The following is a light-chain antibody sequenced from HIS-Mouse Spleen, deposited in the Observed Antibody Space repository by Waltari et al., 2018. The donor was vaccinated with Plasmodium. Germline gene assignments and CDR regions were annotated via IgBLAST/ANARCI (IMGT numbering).Light chain of an antibody. J-gene: IGKJ4*01. CDR3: QQYYSTPLT. V-gene: IGKV4-1*01. Sequence: DIVMTQSPDSLAVSLGERATINCKSSQSFLYSSNNKNYLAWYQQKPGQPPKLLIYCASTRESGVPDRFSGSGSGTDFTLTISSLQAEDVAVYYCQQYYSTPLTFGGGTKVEIK. CDR2: CAS. CDR1: QSFLYSSNNKNY.